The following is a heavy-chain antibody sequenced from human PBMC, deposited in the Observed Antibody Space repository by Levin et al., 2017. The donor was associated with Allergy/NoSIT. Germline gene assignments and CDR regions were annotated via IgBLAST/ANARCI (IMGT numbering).Heavy chain of an antibody. CDR3: VIGAGDGEFQQFAS. V-gene: IGHV3-64D*06. CDR1: GFPFTTYS. D-gene: IGHD2-2*01. J-gene: IGHJ4*02. Sequence: GGSLRLSCSASGFPFTTYSMHWVRQAPGKGLEYVSLISYHGQITEYAQSVKGRFTISRDNSKNTLYLQMNSLTAEDTATYYCVIGAGDGEFQQFASWGQGSLVTVSS. CDR2: ISYHGQIT.